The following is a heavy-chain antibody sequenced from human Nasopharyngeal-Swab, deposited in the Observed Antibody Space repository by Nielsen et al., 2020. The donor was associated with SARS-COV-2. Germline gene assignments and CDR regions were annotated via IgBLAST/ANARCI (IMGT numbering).Heavy chain of an antibody. V-gene: IGHV3-15*07. CDR1: GFTFSNAW. CDR2: IKSKTDGGTT. Sequence: GESLKISCAASGFTFSNAWMNWVRQAPGKGLEWVGRIKSKTDGGTTDYAAPVKGRFTVSRDDSKNTLYLQMNSLKTEDTAVYYCTTDFPSQYCYYYMDVWGKGTTVTVSS. J-gene: IGHJ6*03. CDR3: TTDFPSQYCYYYMDV.